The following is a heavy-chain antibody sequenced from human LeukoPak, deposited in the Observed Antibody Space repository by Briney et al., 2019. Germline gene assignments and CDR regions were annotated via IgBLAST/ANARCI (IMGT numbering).Heavy chain of an antibody. CDR1: GYTFTGYY. D-gene: IGHD3-10*01. J-gene: IGHJ4*02. CDR2: INPNSGGT. V-gene: IGHV1-2*02. CDR3: ARSNLRGWVFDY. Sequence: SVKVSCKASGYTFTGYYMHWVRQAPGQGLEWMGWINPNSGGTNCAQKFQGRVTMTRDTSISTAYMELSRLRSDDTAVYYCARSNLRGWVFDYWGQGTLVTVSS.